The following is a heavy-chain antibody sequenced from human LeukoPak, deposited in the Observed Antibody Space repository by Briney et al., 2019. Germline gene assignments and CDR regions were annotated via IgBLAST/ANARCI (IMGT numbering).Heavy chain of an antibody. CDR2: MFYSGST. J-gene: IGHJ6*03. Sequence: PSETLSLTCTVSGDSISSSSYYWGWIRQPPGKGLEWIGSMFYSGSTYYNPSLKSRVIIAVDTSETQFSLKLSSVTASDTAVYYCARFYATSQYGSGYMDVWGKGTTVTVSS. D-gene: IGHD3-10*01. CDR1: GDSISSSSYY. CDR3: ARFYATSQYGSGYMDV. V-gene: IGHV4-39*01.